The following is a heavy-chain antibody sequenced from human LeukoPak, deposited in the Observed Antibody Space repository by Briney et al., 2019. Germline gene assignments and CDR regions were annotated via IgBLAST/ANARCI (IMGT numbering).Heavy chain of an antibody. Sequence: QPGGSLRLSCAASGFTFSSYALTWVRQAPGKGLEWVSAISGNGGSTNYADSVKGRFTISRDNSENTLYLQVNSLRAEDTAVYYCAKYRSAWSFDYWGQGTLVTVSS. D-gene: IGHD6-13*01. CDR3: AKYRSAWSFDY. J-gene: IGHJ4*02. CDR1: GFTFSSYA. CDR2: ISGNGGST. V-gene: IGHV3-23*01.